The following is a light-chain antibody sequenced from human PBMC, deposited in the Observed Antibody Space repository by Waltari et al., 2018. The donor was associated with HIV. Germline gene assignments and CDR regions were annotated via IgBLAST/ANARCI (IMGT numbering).Light chain of an antibody. Sequence: QSALTQPASVSGSPGQSIAISCTGASSDVGGYNLVSWYQQHPGKAPKLMIYAVTKRPSGVSDRFSGSKSGNTASLTISGLQAEDEADYYCCSYASYSTFHVVFGGGTKLTVL. CDR3: CSYASYSTFHVV. V-gene: IGLV2-23*02. CDR1: SSDVGGYNL. CDR2: AVT. J-gene: IGLJ2*01.